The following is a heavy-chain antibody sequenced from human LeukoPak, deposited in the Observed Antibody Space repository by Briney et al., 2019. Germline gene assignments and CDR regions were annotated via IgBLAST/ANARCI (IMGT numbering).Heavy chain of an antibody. J-gene: IGHJ5*02. CDR3: ARSFYGSGSYYNDDWFDP. CDR1: GYTFPSYD. Sequence: ASVKVSCKASGYTFPSYDINWVRQAIGQGLEWMGWMNPNSGNTGYAQKFQGRVTMTRNTSISTAYMELSSLRSEDTAVYYCARSFYGSGSYYNDDWFDPWGQGTLVTVSS. V-gene: IGHV1-8*01. CDR2: MNPNSGNT. D-gene: IGHD3-10*01.